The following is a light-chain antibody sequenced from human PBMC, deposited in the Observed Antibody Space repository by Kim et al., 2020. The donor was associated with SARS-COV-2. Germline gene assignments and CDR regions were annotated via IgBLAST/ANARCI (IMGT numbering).Light chain of an antibody. CDR2: DKD. CDR3: GSRDSSGLHRL. V-gene: IGLV3-19*01. CDR1: SLRSYF. J-gene: IGLJ2*01. Sequence: SSELTQDPAVSVALGQTVTITCQGDSLRSYFASWYQQKTGQAPMLVMFDKDKRPSGIPERFSGSGSGTTTSLTITGAQAEDEADYYCGSRDSSGLHRLFGGGTQLTVL.